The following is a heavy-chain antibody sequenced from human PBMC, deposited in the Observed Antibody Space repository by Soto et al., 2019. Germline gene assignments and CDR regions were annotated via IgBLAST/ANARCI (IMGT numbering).Heavy chain of an antibody. CDR2: IIPILTTP. D-gene: IGHD2-8*02. J-gene: IGHJ6*02. CDR3: ATSVGIAPTGEDGMDV. V-gene: IGHV1-69*13. CDR1: GGTFSSYA. Sequence: SVKVSCKASGGTFSSYAISWVRQAPGQGPEWIGGIIPILTTPNYAQKFQGRVTIVADESTTTVYMELSSLKFEDTAVYYCATSVGIAPTGEDGMDVWGQGTSVTVSS.